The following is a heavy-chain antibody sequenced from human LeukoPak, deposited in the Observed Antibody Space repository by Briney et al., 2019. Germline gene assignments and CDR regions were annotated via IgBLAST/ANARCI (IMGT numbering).Heavy chain of an antibody. CDR2: IYHIGST. CDR3: ARIYCTGGSCYHHDY. V-gene: IGHV4-38-2*01. Sequence: PSETLSLTCAVSGYFISSNYYWGWIRQPPGKGLEWIGPIYHIGSTYYNPSLKSRVIISVDTSKNQFSLKLNSVTAADTAVYYCARIYCTGGSCYHHDYWGQGTLVTVSS. CDR1: GYFISSNYY. J-gene: IGHJ4*02. D-gene: IGHD2-15*01.